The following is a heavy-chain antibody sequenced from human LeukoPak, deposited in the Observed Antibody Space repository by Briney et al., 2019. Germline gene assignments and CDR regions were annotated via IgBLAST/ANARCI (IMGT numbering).Heavy chain of an antibody. Sequence: GASVKVSCKASGYTFTSYDINWVRQATGQGLEWMGWMNPNSGNTGYAQKFQGRVTMTRNTSISTAYMELSSLRSEDTAVYYCARGDSIRFLEWLNYYYYYMDVWGKGTTVTVSS. CDR1: GYTFTSYD. J-gene: IGHJ6*03. CDR3: ARGDSIRFLEWLNYYYYYMDV. CDR2: MNPNSGNT. V-gene: IGHV1-8*01. D-gene: IGHD3-3*01.